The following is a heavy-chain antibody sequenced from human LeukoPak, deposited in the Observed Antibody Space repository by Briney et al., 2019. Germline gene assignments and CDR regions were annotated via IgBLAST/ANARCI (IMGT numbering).Heavy chain of an antibody. CDR2: ISSSNSYI. V-gene: IGHV3-21*01. D-gene: IGHD2-15*01. CDR1: GFTFSSYG. Sequence: GGSLRLSCAASGFTFSSYGMHWVRQAPGKGLEWVSSISSSNSYIYYADSVKGRFTISRDNAKNSLYLQMNSLRAEDTAVYYCARDPRGYCSGGSCYSFDYWGQGTLVTVSS. CDR3: ARDPRGYCSGGSCYSFDY. J-gene: IGHJ4*02.